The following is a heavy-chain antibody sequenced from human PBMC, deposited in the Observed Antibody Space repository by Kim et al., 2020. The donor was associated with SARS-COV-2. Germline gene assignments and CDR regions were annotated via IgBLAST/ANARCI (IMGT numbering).Heavy chain of an antibody. CDR2: FDPEDGAT. CDR1: GYTLTELS. D-gene: IGHD1-26*01. V-gene: IGHV1-24*01. Sequence: ASVKVSCKVSGYTLTELSMHWVRQAPGKGLEWMGGFDPEDGATIYAQKFQGRVTMTEDTSTDTAYMELSSLRSEDTAVYYCATGGGWELLVGDAFDSWGQGTMVTVSS. J-gene: IGHJ3*02. CDR3: ATGGGWELLVGDAFDS.